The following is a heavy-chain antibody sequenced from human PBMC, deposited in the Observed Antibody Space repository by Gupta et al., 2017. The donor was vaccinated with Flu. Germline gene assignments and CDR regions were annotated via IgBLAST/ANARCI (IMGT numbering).Heavy chain of an antibody. Sequence: QVQLVQSGAEVKKPGSSVKVSCQASGVTFSDYAIHWVRRAPGQGLEWMGGIIPVFGPTKYAQKFQGRVTITADESTNTAYLELSSLRSEDTAVYYCARKGGGHCSGGTCYSFDYWGQGTLVTVSS. CDR2: IIPVFGPT. D-gene: IGHD2-15*01. CDR3: ARKGGGHCSGGTCYSFDY. J-gene: IGHJ4*02. V-gene: IGHV1-69*01. CDR1: GVTFSDYA.